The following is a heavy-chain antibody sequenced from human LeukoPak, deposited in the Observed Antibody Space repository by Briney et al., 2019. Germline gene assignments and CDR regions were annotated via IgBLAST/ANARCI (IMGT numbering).Heavy chain of an antibody. CDR2: IYYSGST. D-gene: IGHD6-19*01. J-gene: IGHJ4*02. Sequence: SETLSLTCTVSGGSISSYYWSWIRQPPGKGLEWLGYIYYSGSTNYNPSLKSRVTISVDTSKNQFSLKLSSVTAADTAVYYCARVQYNSSGWPYFDYWGQGTLVTVSS. CDR3: ARVQYNSSGWPYFDY. CDR1: GGSISSYY. V-gene: IGHV4-59*01.